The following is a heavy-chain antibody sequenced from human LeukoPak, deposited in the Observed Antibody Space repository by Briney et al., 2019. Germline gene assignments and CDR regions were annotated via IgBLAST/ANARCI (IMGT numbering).Heavy chain of an antibody. J-gene: IGHJ4*02. D-gene: IGHD1-1*01. Sequence: GGSLRLSCAASGFTVTSSYMTWVRQAPGKGLEWVSVIYSGGNTYYADSVKGRFTISRDNSKNTVHLQMNSLGAEDTAVYYCAREQPPDWGQGTLVTVSP. CDR3: AREQPPD. V-gene: IGHV3-66*01. CDR1: GFTVTSSY. CDR2: IYSGGNT.